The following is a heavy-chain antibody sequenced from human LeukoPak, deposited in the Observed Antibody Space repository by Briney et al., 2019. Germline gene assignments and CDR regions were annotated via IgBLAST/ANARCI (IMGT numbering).Heavy chain of an antibody. CDR1: GFTFSSYA. V-gene: IGHV3-23*01. CDR3: ARPRLEYCSGGSCFDAFDI. CDR2: ISGSGSTT. D-gene: IGHD2-15*01. J-gene: IGHJ3*02. Sequence: PGGSLRLSCAASGFTFSSYAMNWVRQAPGKGLEWVSAISGSGSTTYYADSVKGRFTISRDNSKNTLFLQMNRLTAEDTAIYSCARPRLEYCSGGSCFDAFDIWGQGTMVTVSS.